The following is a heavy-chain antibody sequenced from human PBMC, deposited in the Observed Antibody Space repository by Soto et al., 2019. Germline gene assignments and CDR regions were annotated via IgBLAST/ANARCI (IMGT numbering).Heavy chain of an antibody. CDR1: GGSVRAPDW. V-gene: IGHV4-4*02. J-gene: IGHJ5*01. CDR3: ARVRQGCSANNCYFDP. CDR2: VHISGHS. D-gene: IGHD1-1*01. Sequence: SETLSLTCTLSGGSVRAPDWWNWVRQSPNKGLEWIAEVHISGHSNYNPSLRSRVSVSIDSSKNQFYLNLNSVTAADTAIYYCARVRQGCSANNCYFDPWGQGTRVTVSS.